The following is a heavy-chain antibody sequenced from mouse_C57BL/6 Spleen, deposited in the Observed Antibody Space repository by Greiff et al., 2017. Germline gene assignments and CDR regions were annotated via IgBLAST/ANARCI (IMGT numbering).Heavy chain of an antibody. CDR3: ARYPYYGSSYGYFDV. V-gene: IGHV3-8*01. D-gene: IGHD1-1*01. CDR2: ISYSGST. CDR1: GYSITSDY. Sequence: EVMLVESGPGLAKPSQTLSLTRSVTGYSITSDYWNWIRKFPGNKLEYMGYISYSGSTYYNPSLKSRISITRDTSKNQYYLQLNSVTTEDTATYYCARYPYYGSSYGYFDVWGTGTTVTVSS. J-gene: IGHJ1*03.